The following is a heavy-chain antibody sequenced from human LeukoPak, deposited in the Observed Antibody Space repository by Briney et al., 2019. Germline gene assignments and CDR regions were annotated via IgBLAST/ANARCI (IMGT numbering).Heavy chain of an antibody. Sequence: ASVTVSFKASGYTFTIYAMNWVRQAPGQGLEWMGWINPNSGGTNYAQKFQGRVTMTRDTSISTAYMELSRLRSDDTAVYYCASLVVVAATQGAFDIWGQGTMVTVSS. CDR1: GYTFTIYA. CDR3: ASLVVVAATQGAFDI. J-gene: IGHJ3*02. D-gene: IGHD2-15*01. V-gene: IGHV1-2*02. CDR2: INPNSGGT.